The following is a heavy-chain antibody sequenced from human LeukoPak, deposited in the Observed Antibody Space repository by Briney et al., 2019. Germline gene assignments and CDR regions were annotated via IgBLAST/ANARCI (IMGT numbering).Heavy chain of an antibody. V-gene: IGHV4-59*01. CDR1: GGSITNYY. CDR3: ATDSFPDSRSDSSYGIDV. D-gene: IGHD3-3*01. J-gene: IGHJ6*02. CDR2: IHYSGST. Sequence: SETLSLTCTISGGSITNYYWSWIRQPPGKGLEWIGYIHYSGSTNYNPSLKSRVTISVDTSKNQFSLQLSSVTAAVTAVFYCATDSFPDSRSDSSYGIDVWGQGTTVTVSS.